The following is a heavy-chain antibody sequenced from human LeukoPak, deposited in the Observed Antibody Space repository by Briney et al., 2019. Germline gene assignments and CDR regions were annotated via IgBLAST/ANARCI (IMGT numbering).Heavy chain of an antibody. J-gene: IGHJ4*02. D-gene: IGHD3-22*01. CDR3: ARGPQYYYDSSGLFNHYYFDY. V-gene: IGHV3-30*04. Sequence: GRSLRLSCAASGFTFSSYAMHWVCQAPGKGLEWVAVISYDGSKKYYADSVKGRFTISRDNSKNTLYLQMNSLRAEDTAVYYCARGPQYYYDSSGLFNHYYFDYWGQGTLVTVSS. CDR1: GFTFSSYA. CDR2: ISYDGSKK.